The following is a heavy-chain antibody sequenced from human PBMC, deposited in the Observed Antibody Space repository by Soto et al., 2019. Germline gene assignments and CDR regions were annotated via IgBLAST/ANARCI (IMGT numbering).Heavy chain of an antibody. Sequence: GSLRLSCVASGFTFSTYSMNWVRQAPGKGLEWVSSLSTSSTFIYYADSLKGRFTISRDDAKNSLYLQMNSLRAEDTALYYCATAGDSSRYYFASWGQGTLATV. J-gene: IGHJ4*02. D-gene: IGHD6-13*01. CDR2: LSTSSTFI. CDR3: ATAGDSSRYYFAS. CDR1: GFTFSTYS. V-gene: IGHV3-21*01.